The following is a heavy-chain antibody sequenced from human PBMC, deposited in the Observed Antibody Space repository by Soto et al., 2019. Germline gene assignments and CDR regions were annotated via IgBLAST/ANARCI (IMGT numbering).Heavy chain of an antibody. J-gene: IGHJ6*02. D-gene: IGHD3-16*01. Sequence: GESLKISCKSSGYSFTSYWISWVRQMPGKGLEWMGRIDPSDSYTNYSPSFQGHVTISADKSISTAYLQWSSLKASDTAMYYCASDPVGGYYYYGMDGWGQGTTVTVYS. CDR2: IDPSDSYT. V-gene: IGHV5-10-1*01. CDR3: ASDPVGGYYYYGMDG. CDR1: GYSFTSYW.